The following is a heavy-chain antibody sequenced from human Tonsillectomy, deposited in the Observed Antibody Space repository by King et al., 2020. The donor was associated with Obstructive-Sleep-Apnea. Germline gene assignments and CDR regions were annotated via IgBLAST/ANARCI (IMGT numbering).Heavy chain of an antibody. Sequence: VQLVESGGGLVQPGGSLRLSCAASEFTFANYGMGWVRQAPGKGLEWVSSISDSGSSTYYAGSVRGRFTISRDNSKNTRFLQMNSLRADDTAVYYCAKDDGTYCGGDCQPPLDYWGQGTLVTVSS. D-gene: IGHD2-21*02. J-gene: IGHJ4*02. CDR1: EFTFANYG. CDR2: ISDSGSST. V-gene: IGHV3-23*04. CDR3: AKDDGTYCGGDCQPPLDY.